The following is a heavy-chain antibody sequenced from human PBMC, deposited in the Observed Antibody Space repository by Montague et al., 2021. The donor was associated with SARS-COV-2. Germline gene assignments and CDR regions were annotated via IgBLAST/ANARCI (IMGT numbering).Heavy chain of an antibody. CDR1: GGSLISSSYY. V-gene: IGHV4-39*07. J-gene: IGHJ4*02. CDR2: LYYSGTT. D-gene: IGHD3-10*01. Sequence: SETLSLTCTVSGGSLISSSYYWGWIRQPPGKALEWIGTLYYSGTTYYNSSLKSQVTMSVDKSKNQFSLRLSSVTAADTAVYYCASTDVVVGPITMPFDYWGQGTLVTVSS. CDR3: ASTDVVVGPITMPFDY.